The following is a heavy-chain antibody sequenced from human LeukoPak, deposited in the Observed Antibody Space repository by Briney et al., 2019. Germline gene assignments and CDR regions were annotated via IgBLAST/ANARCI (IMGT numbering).Heavy chain of an antibody. V-gene: IGHV4-39*07. CDR1: GGSISSSSYY. Sequence: PSETLSLTCTVSGGSISSSSYYWGWIRQPPGKGLEWIGEINHSGSTNYNPSLKSRVTISVDTSKNQFSLKLSSVTAADTAVYYCARRRLGYSSSWPFDYWGQGTLVTVSS. CDR3: ARRRLGYSSSWPFDY. CDR2: INHSGST. D-gene: IGHD6-13*01. J-gene: IGHJ4*02.